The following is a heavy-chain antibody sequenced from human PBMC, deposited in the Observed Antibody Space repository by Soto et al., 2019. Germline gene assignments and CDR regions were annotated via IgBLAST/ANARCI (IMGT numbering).Heavy chain of an antibody. CDR3: ATGTTVETGSY. CDR1: GYTLTSYG. D-gene: IGHD4-17*01. J-gene: IGHJ4*02. CDR2: ISAYNGNT. V-gene: IGHV1-18*01. Sequence: QVQLVQSGAEVKKPGASVKVSCKASGYTLTSYGISWVRQAPGQGLEWMGWISAYNGNTNYAQKLQGRVTMTTDTPTSTAYMELRSLRSCATAVYYCATGTTVETGSYWGQGTLVTVSS.